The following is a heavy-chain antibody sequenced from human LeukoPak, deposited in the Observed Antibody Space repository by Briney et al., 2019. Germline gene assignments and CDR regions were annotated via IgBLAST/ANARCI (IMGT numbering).Heavy chain of an antibody. CDR3: ARQNVATTHFDY. CDR1: GGSISSSSYY. J-gene: IGHJ4*02. D-gene: IGHD5-24*01. V-gene: IGHV4-39*01. Sequence: PSETLSLTCTVSGGSISSSSYYWGWIRQPPGKGLEWIGSIYYSGSTYYNPSLKSRVTISVGTSKNQFSLKLSPVTAADTAVYYCARQNVATTHFDYWGQGTLVTVSS. CDR2: IYYSGST.